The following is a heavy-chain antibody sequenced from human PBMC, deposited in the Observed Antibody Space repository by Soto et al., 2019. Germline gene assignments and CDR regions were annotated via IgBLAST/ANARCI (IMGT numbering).Heavy chain of an antibody. CDR1: GGPIKTGDYY. Sequence: SETLSLTCNVSGGPIKTGDYYWNWIRQPPGKGLEWIGYVFYSGATNYSPSLKSRAAISMVTSKNQFSLSLTSVTAADTAVYYCARAGFSYGHLLFWGQGIRVTVSS. V-gene: IGHV4-30-4*01. CDR2: VFYSGAT. D-gene: IGHD3-10*01. CDR3: ARAGFSYGHLLF. J-gene: IGHJ4*02.